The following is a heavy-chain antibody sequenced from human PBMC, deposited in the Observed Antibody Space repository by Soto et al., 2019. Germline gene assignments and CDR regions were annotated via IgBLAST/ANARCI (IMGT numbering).Heavy chain of an antibody. V-gene: IGHV1-69*08. J-gene: IGHJ3*02. CDR1: GGTFSSYT. D-gene: IGHD1-26*01. Sequence: QVQLVQSGAEVKKPGSSVKVSCKASGGTFSSYTISWVRQAPGQGLEWMGRIIPILGIANYAHNFQGRVTITAYKSTSTAYMELSSLRSEDTAVYYCARDGWGGAFDIWGQGTMVTVSS. CDR3: ARDGWGGAFDI. CDR2: IIPILGIA.